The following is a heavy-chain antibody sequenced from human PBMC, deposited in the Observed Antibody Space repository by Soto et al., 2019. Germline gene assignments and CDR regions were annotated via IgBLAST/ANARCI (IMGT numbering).Heavy chain of an antibody. CDR1: GGSFSGPS. J-gene: IGHJ5*01. V-gene: IGHV4-34*01. CDR2: INHSGRA. D-gene: IGHD3-22*01. Sequence: QVQLQQWGAGLLKPSETLSLTGAVYGGSFSGPSWPWFRQSPGKGLEWIGDINHSGRANYSPSLKSRVTISLDTSKNQFSLTLSAVTAADTAMYYCSTRAYDTNGYYRFDPWGQGTLVTVSS. CDR3: STRAYDTNGYYRFDP.